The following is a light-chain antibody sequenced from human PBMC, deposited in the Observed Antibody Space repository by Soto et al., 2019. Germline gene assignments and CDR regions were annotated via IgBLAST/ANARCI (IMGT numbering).Light chain of an antibody. CDR1: QDISSY. CDR3: QQLNNYPLI. J-gene: IGKJ3*01. CDR2: AAS. V-gene: IGKV1-9*01. Sequence: DIQLTQSPSFLSASVGDRVTITCRASQDISSYLAWYQQKPGKAPKLLIYAASSLQSGVPSRFSGSGSGTEFTLTITSLQPEDCATYYCQQLNNYPLIFGPGTKVDIK.